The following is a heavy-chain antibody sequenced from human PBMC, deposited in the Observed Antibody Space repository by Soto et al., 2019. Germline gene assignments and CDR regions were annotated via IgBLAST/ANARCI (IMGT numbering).Heavy chain of an antibody. CDR2: ISAYNRNT. D-gene: IGHD3-16*01. Sequence: ASVKVSCKASGYTLNTYGISWVRQAPGQGLEWMGWISAYNRNTNYAQKFQGRVTMTTDTSTSTAYMELRSLRSDDTAVYYCARVDLGDFDFWGQGTLVTVSS. CDR1: GYTLNTYG. CDR3: ARVDLGDFDF. V-gene: IGHV1-18*01. J-gene: IGHJ4*01.